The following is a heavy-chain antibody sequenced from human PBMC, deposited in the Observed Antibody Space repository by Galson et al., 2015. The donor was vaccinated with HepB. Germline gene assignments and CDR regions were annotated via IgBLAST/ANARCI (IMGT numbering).Heavy chain of an antibody. Sequence: SETLSLTCGVYGGSFSGYQWSWLRQPPGKAPEWIGEINYRGSTSYSPSLKSRVTISLDTSKNQFSLELTSVTAADTAVYFCARGLRGGLGGRLKLWGQGALVTVSS. V-gene: IGHV4-34*01. D-gene: IGHD3-16*01. CDR3: ARGLRGGLGGRLKL. CDR2: INYRGST. J-gene: IGHJ4*02. CDR1: GGSFSGYQ.